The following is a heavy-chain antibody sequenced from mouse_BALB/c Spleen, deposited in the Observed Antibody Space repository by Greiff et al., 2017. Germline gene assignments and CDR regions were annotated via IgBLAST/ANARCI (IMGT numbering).Heavy chain of an antibody. CDR1: GFTFSSYA. Sequence: EVMLVESGGGLVKPGGSLKLSCAASGFTFSSYAMSWVRQTPEKRLEWVASISSGGSTYYPDSVKGRFTISRDNARNILYLQMSSLRSEDTAMYYCARGGIYYDYDGLAYWGQGTLVTVSA. CDR3: ARGGIYYDYDGLAY. J-gene: IGHJ3*01. CDR2: ISSGGST. V-gene: IGHV5-6-5*01. D-gene: IGHD2-4*01.